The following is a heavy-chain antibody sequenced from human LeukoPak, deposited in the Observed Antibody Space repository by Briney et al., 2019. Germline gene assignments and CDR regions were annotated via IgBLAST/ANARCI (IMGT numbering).Heavy chain of an antibody. CDR3: AKAHLIAAAGYFDY. Sequence: GGSLRLSCAASGFTFDDYTMPWVRQAPGKGLEWVSLISWDGGSTYYADSVKGRFTISRDNSKNSLYLQMNSLRTEDTALYYCAKAHLIAAAGYFDYWGQGTLVTVSS. V-gene: IGHV3-43*01. J-gene: IGHJ4*02. D-gene: IGHD6-13*01. CDR1: GFTFDDYT. CDR2: ISWDGGST.